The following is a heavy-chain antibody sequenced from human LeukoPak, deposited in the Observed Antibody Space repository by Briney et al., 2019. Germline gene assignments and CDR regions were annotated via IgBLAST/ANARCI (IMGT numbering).Heavy chain of an antibody. CDR2: ISGSGGST. J-gene: IGHJ4*02. CDR1: GFTFSSYA. V-gene: IGHV3-23*01. Sequence: GGSLRLSCAASGFTFSSYAMSWVRQAPGKGLEWASAISGSGGSTYYADSVKGRFTISRDNSKNTLYLQMNSLRAEDTAVYYCAKGLLEMATISYFDYWGQGTLVTVSS. CDR3: AKGLLEMATISYFDY. D-gene: IGHD5-24*01.